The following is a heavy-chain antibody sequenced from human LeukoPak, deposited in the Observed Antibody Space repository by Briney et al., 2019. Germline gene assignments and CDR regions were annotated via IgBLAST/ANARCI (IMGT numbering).Heavy chain of an antibody. CDR2: ISYDGSNK. CDR3: ARRYCTSTSCSPLDY. Sequence: ALISYDGSNKEYADSVKGRFTISRDKSKNTVYLQMGSLGVEDMAVYYCARRYCTSTSCSPLDYWGQGTLVTVSS. D-gene: IGHD2-2*01. J-gene: IGHJ4*02. V-gene: IGHV3-30*03.